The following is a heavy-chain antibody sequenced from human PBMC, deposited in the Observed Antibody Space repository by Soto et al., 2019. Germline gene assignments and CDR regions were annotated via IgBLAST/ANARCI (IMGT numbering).Heavy chain of an antibody. D-gene: IGHD1-26*01. Sequence: EVQLVESGGGLVQLGGSRRLSCAASGFTFSSFWMTWVRQATGKGLEWVANIKQDGIEKYYVDSVKGRFTISRDNARNSLFLEMKSLRSEDTAVYSCVRDRSGSYLEGFDYWGQGTLVTVSS. J-gene: IGHJ4*02. CDR3: VRDRSGSYLEGFDY. CDR2: IKQDGIEK. V-gene: IGHV3-7*01. CDR1: GFTFSSFW.